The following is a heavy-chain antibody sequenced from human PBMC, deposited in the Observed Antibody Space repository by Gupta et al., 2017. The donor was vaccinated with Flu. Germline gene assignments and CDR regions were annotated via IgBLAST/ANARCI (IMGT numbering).Heavy chain of an antibody. D-gene: IGHD2-15*01. V-gene: IGHV3-66*02. CDR2: IYSGGST. J-gene: IGHJ6*02. CDR3: ARVDDIVVRYGMDV. Sequence: EVQLVESGGGLVQPGGSLRLSCAASGFTVSSNYMSWVRQAPGKGLEWVSVIYSGGSTYYADSVKGRFTISRDNSKNTLYLQMNSLRAEDTAVYYCARVDDIVVRYGMDVWGQGTTVTVSS. CDR1: GFTVSSNY.